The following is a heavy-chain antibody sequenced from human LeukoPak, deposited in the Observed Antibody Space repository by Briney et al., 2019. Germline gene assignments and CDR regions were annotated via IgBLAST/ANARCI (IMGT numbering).Heavy chain of an antibody. Sequence: GGSLRLSCAVSGFTFSSYWMSWVRQAPGKGLEWVAVISYDGSNKYYADSVKGRFTISRDNAKNSLYLQMNSLRAEDTALYYCAKGWSSSWYKSMDSWGQGTLVTVSS. CDR3: AKGWSSSWYKSMDS. CDR2: ISYDGSNK. J-gene: IGHJ4*02. D-gene: IGHD6-13*01. CDR1: GFTFSSYW. V-gene: IGHV3-30*18.